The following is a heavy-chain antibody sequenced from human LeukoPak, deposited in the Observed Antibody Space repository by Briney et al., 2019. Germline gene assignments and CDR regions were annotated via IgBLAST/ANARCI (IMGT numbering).Heavy chain of an antibody. J-gene: IGHJ5*02. CDR2: INTGNGNT. Sequence: GASVKVSCKASGYTFTSYTIHWVRQAPGQRLEWMGWINTGNGNTEYSQKFQGRVTVTTDTSASTAYMELSSLRSEHTAVYYCARCGYSDAWSCDHWGQGTQVTVSS. V-gene: IGHV1-3*04. CDR3: ARCGYSDAWSCDH. CDR1: GYTFTSYT. D-gene: IGHD5-18*01.